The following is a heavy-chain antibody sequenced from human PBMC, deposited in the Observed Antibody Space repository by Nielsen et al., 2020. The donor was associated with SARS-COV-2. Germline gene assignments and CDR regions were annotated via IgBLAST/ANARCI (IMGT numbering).Heavy chain of an antibody. CDR3: ARDDYPYYDFWSGYYAYYYYYGMDV. CDR1: GGTFSSYA. D-gene: IGHD3-3*01. CDR2: ISAYNGNT. J-gene: IGHJ6*02. V-gene: IGHV1-18*01. Sequence: ASVKVSCKASGGTFSSYAISWVRQAPGQGLEWMGRISAYNGNTNYAQKLQGRVTMTTDTSTSTAYMELRSLRSDDTAVYYCARDDYPYYDFWSGYYAYYYYYGMDVWGQGTTVTVSS.